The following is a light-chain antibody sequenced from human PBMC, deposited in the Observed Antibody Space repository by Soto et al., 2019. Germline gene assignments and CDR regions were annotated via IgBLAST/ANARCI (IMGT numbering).Light chain of an antibody. CDR1: QSVSSY. CDR3: QQRSNWTPLT. V-gene: IGKV3-11*01. J-gene: IGKJ4*01. Sequence: ESVLTQSPATLSLSPGERATLSCRASQSVSSYLAWYQQKPGQAPRLLIYDASNRATGIPAGFSGSGSGTDFTLTISSLEPDDFSVYYCQQRSNWTPLTFGGGTNVDIK. CDR2: DAS.